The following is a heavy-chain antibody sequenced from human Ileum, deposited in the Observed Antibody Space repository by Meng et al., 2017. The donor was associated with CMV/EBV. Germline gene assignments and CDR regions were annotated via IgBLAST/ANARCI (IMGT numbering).Heavy chain of an antibody. D-gene: IGHD2-15*01. CDR1: GFTFSGDW. Sequence: GESLKISCAASGFTFSGDWMHWVRQAPGKGLMLVSRINGDGTSSGYADSVKGRFTISRDNANNMLYLQLDSLRAEDTAVYYCVTNVYCSGGGCRNYWGHGTQVT. CDR3: VTNVYCSGGGCRNY. CDR2: INGDGTSS. J-gene: IGHJ4*01. V-gene: IGHV3-74*01.